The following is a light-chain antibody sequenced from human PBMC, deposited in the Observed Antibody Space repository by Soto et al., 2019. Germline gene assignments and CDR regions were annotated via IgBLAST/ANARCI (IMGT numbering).Light chain of an antibody. CDR3: SSYTSISTVV. CDR2: NVS. Sequence: QSVLTQPASVSGSPGQSITISCTGTSGDVGGYNYVSWYQQNPGKAPKLVIYNVSNRPSGVSDRFSGSKSGNTASLIISGLQAEDEADYYCSSYTSISTVVFGGGTKLTVL. V-gene: IGLV2-14*03. J-gene: IGLJ2*01. CDR1: SGDVGGYNY.